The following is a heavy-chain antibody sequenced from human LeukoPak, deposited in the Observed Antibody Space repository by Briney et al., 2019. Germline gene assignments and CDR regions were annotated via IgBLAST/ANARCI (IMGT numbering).Heavy chain of an antibody. V-gene: IGHV4-30-4*07. CDR2: IYYSGTT. CDR1: GGSISSGGYS. J-gene: IGHJ4*02. D-gene: IGHD6-19*01. CDR3: AGPRYSSGWYAYY. Sequence: SETLSLTCAVSGGSISSGGYSWSWIRQPPGKGLEWIVYIYYSGTTYYNPSLKSRVTISVDTSKNQFSLKLSSVTAADTAVYYCAGPRYSSGWYAYYWGQGTLVTVSS.